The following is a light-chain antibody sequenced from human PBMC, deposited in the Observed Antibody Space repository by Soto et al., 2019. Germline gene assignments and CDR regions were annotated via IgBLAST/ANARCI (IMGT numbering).Light chain of an antibody. CDR3: QQYNNWPWT. J-gene: IGKJ1*01. Sequence: EIVMTQSPATLSVSPEERATLSCRGSQSVSSNLAWYQQKPGQAPRLLIYGASTRATGIPARFSGSGSGTAFTLTISSLQSEDFAVYYCQQYNNWPWTFGQGTKVEIK. CDR1: QSVSSN. CDR2: GAS. V-gene: IGKV3-15*01.